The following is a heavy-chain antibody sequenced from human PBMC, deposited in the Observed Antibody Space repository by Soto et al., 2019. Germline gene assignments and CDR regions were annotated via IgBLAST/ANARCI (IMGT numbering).Heavy chain of an antibody. CDR1: GGSISSYY. J-gene: IGHJ6*03. CDR3: ARGGYDFWSGYYSSDSYYYMDV. Sequence: SETLSLTCTVSGGSISSYYWSWIRQPPGKGLEWIGYIYYSGSTNYNPSLKSRVTISVDTSKNQFSLKLSSVTAADTAVYYCARGGYDFWSGYYSSDSYYYMDVWGKGTTVTVSS. D-gene: IGHD3-3*01. CDR2: IYYSGST. V-gene: IGHV4-59*01.